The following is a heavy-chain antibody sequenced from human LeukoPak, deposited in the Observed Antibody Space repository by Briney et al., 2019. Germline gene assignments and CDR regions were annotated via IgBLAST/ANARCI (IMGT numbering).Heavy chain of an antibody. CDR3: ASGGYSSGWYGSGSY. Sequence: SSETLSLTCAVYGGSFSGYYWSWIRQPPGKGLEWIGEINHSGSTNYNPSLKSRVTISVDTSKNQFSLKLSSVTAADKAVYYCASGGYSSGWYGSGSYWGQGTLVTVSS. D-gene: IGHD6-19*01. V-gene: IGHV4-34*01. J-gene: IGHJ4*02. CDR1: GGSFSGYY. CDR2: INHSGST.